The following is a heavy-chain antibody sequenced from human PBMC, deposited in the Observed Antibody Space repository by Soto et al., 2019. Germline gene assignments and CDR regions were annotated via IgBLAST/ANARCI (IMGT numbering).Heavy chain of an antibody. Sequence: GESLKISCQGSGYNFAIYWIAWVRQMPGKGLEWMGIIYPGDSDTRYSPSFQGQVTISADKSISTAHLQWSSLKASDTAMYYCARQPFIAATGSGGMDGWGQGTTVTVSS. J-gene: IGHJ6*02. D-gene: IGHD6-13*01. CDR3: ARQPFIAATGSGGMDG. CDR1: GYNFAIYW. CDR2: IYPGDSDT. V-gene: IGHV5-51*01.